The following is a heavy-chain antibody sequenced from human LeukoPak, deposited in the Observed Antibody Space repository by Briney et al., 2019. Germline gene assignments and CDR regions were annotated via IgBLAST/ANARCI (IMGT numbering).Heavy chain of an antibody. D-gene: IGHD3-9*01. CDR3: ARGVGYDILTGYRLERRYYFDY. V-gene: IGHV4-30-2*01. CDR1: GGSISSGGYS. CDR2: IYHSGST. J-gene: IGHJ4*02. Sequence: SQTLSLTCAVSGGSISSGGYSWSWIRQPPGKGLEWLGYIYHSGSTYYNPSLKSRVTISVDRSKNQFSLKLSSVTAADTAVYYCARGVGYDILTGYRLERRYYFDYWGQGTLVTVSS.